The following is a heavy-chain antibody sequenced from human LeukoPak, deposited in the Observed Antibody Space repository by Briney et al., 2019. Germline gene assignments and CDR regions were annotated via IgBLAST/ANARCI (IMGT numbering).Heavy chain of an antibody. V-gene: IGHV1-24*01. CDR3: ATLMVRGVIRLNWFDP. D-gene: IGHD3-10*01. CDR2: FDPEDGET. Sequence: ASVKVSCKVSGYTLTELSMHWVRQAPGKALEWMGGFDPEDGETIYAQKFQGRVTMTEDTSTDTAYMELSTLRSEDTAVYYCATLMVRGVIRLNWFDPWGQGTLVTVSS. CDR1: GYTLTELS. J-gene: IGHJ5*02.